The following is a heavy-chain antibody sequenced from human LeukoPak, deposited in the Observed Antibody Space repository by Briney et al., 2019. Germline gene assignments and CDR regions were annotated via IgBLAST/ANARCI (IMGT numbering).Heavy chain of an antibody. J-gene: IGHJ4*02. V-gene: IGHV4-34*01. Sequence: PSETLSLTCAVYGGSFSASYWSLIRQPPGKGLEWIGEIHHSGNTNYNPPLESRVTISIDTSKKQFSLKLTSVTAADTAMYYCARLHLGHYFFDYWGQGTLVTVSS. CDR3: ARLHLGHYFFDY. D-gene: IGHD3-16*01. CDR2: IHHSGNT. CDR1: GGSFSASY.